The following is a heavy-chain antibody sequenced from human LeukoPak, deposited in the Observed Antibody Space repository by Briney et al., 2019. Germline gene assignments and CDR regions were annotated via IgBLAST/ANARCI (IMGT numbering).Heavy chain of an antibody. CDR2: IKNDGSIT. CDR3: ARGGRAFDI. D-gene: IGHD3-16*01. CDR1: GFIFSGYW. Sequence: PGGSLRLSCAASGFIFSGYWMHWVRQAPGKGLVWLSRIKNDGSITSYADSVKGRFTISRDNAKNTLYLQMNSLRADDTAVYYCARGGRAFDIWGHGTMVTVSS. V-gene: IGHV3-74*01. J-gene: IGHJ3*02.